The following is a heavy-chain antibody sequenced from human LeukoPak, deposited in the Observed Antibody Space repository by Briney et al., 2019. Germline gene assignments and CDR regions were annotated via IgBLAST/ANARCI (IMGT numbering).Heavy chain of an antibody. D-gene: IGHD3-10*01. CDR1: GGSISSSNW. CDR3: ARYVVRGVIITNFDY. Sequence: SGTLSLTCAVSGGSISSSNWWSWVRQPPGKGLEWIGEIYHSGSTNYNPSLKSRVTISVDTSKNQFSLKLSSVTAADTAVYYCARYVVRGVIITNFDYWGQGTLVTVSS. J-gene: IGHJ4*02. V-gene: IGHV4-4*02. CDR2: IYHSGST.